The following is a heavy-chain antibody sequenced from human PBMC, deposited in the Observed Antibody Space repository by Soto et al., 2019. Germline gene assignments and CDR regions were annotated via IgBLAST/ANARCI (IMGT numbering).Heavy chain of an antibody. D-gene: IGHD3-3*01. CDR3: ARELRFLEWSTAPYHGMDV. CDR2: ISYSGST. CDR1: GDSISSRGYY. J-gene: IGHJ6*02. V-gene: IGHV4-31*03. Sequence: SETLSLTCTVTGDSISSRGYYWGWIRQPPGKGLEWIGYISYSGSTYYNPSLKSRVTISVDTSKNQFSLKLSSVTAADTAVYYCARELRFLEWSTAPYHGMDVWGQGTTVTVSS.